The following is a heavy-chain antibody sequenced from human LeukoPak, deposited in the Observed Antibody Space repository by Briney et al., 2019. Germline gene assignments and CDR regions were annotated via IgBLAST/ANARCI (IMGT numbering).Heavy chain of an antibody. V-gene: IGHV4-39*01. CDR1: GGSISSDSFY. D-gene: IGHD1-14*01. CDR2: IYYSGNT. J-gene: IGHJ6*02. Sequence: PSETLSLTCTLSGGSISSDSFYWGSIRQPPGKGLEWIGSIYYSGNTYYNPSLKSRVTISVDTSKNQFSLKLTSVTAADAAVYYCARHKDHASYYYYYGLDVWGQGTTVTVSS. CDR3: ARHKDHASYYYYYGLDV.